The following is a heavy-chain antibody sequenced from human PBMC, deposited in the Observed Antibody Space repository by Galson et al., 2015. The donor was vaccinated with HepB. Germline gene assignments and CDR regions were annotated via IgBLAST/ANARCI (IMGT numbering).Heavy chain of an antibody. CDR1: GFTCSSYS. CDR3: AREGIHYIAVAGTGFEDS. Sequence: SLRLSCAASGFTCSSYSMNWVRQAPGKGLERVSAISSSSRYIYYADSVKGRFTISRDNAKNSLYLQMNSLRAEDTAVYYCAREGIHYIAVAGTGFEDSWGQGTLVTVSS. D-gene: IGHD6-19*01. J-gene: IGHJ4*02. V-gene: IGHV3-21*01. CDR2: ISSSSRYI.